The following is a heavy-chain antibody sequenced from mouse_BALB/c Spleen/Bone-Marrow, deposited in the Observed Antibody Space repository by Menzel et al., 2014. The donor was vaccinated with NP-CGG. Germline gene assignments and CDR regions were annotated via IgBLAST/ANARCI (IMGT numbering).Heavy chain of an antibody. CDR3: ARIHSGGGGDM. J-gene: IGHJ3*02. CDR1: GFSLNFYG. CDR2: IDTDGSA. V-gene: IGHV5-6-5*01. D-gene: IGHD3-3*01. Sequence: EESGGRLVTPGTPLTLTCTASGFSLNFYGVRWVRQAPGKGLEWIGIIDTDGSAYYASWAKGRFTISXTSTTVDLKVTSPTTEDTATYFWARIHSGGGGDMWGQGTLVTVS.